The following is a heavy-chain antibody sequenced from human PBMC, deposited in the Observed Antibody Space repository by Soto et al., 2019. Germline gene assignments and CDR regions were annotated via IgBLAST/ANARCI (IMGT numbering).Heavy chain of an antibody. CDR1: GFTFSSYA. V-gene: IGHV3-30-3*01. J-gene: IGHJ4*02. Sequence: LRLSCAASGFTFSSYAMHWVRQAPGKGLEWVAVISYDGSNKYYADSVKGRFTISRDNSKNTLYLQMNSLRAEDTAVYYCARVLYDSSGYPLDYWGQGTLVTVSS. CDR3: ARVLYDSSGYPLDY. CDR2: ISYDGSNK. D-gene: IGHD3-22*01.